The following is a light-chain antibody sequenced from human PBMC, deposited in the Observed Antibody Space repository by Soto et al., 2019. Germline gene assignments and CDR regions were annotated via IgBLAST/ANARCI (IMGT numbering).Light chain of an antibody. Sequence: DIVMTQSPLSLPVTPVEPASISCRSSQSLLHSNGYNYLDWXLQKPGQCPQLLIYLGSNRASGVPDRFSGSGTGTHFPLKISRVEAEDVGVYYCMKALQTPSTFGQGTKVDIK. J-gene: IGKJ1*01. V-gene: IGKV2-28*01. CDR2: LGS. CDR1: QSLLHSNGYNY. CDR3: MKALQTPST.